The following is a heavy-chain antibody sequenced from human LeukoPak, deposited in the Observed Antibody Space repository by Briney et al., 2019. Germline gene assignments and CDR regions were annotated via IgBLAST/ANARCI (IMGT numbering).Heavy chain of an antibody. Sequence: ASVKVSCKASGYTFTGCYMHWVRQAPGQGLEWMGWINPNSGGTNYAQKFQGRVTMTRDTSISTAYMELSRLRSDDTAVYYCARGDIVVVPAVNWFDPWGQGTLVTVSS. D-gene: IGHD2-2*01. CDR2: INPNSGGT. CDR3: ARGDIVVVPAVNWFDP. V-gene: IGHV1-2*02. CDR1: GYTFTGCY. J-gene: IGHJ5*02.